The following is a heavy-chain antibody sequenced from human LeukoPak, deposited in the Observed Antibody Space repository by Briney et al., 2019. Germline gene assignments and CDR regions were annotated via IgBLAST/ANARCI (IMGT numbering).Heavy chain of an antibody. Sequence: SETLSLTCTVSGGSVSSGGHYWSWIRQPPGKGLEWIGYMFYSGSTNYNPSLKSRVTISLDTSKNQFSLKLSSVTAADTAVYYCARHVCGGDCYSFDYWGQGTLVSVSS. J-gene: IGHJ4*02. D-gene: IGHD2-21*02. CDR2: MFYSGST. CDR1: GGSVSSGGHY. CDR3: ARHVCGGDCYSFDY. V-gene: IGHV4-61*08.